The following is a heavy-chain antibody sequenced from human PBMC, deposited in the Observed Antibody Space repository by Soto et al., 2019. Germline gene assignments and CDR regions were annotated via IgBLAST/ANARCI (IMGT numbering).Heavy chain of an antibody. CDR2: ISNDGGIE. CDR1: GFTLSDFA. D-gene: IGHD2-21*02. Sequence: QVQLVQSGGGVVQPGRSLRLSCAASGFTLSDFAMHWVRQAPGKGLEWVALISNDGGIEHYGDSVRGRFTISRDNSKHMLYLRMTSLRVEDTAVYYCARAVTGMDFWSQGTTVTVSS. J-gene: IGHJ6*02. CDR3: ARAVTGMDF. V-gene: IGHV3-30-3*01.